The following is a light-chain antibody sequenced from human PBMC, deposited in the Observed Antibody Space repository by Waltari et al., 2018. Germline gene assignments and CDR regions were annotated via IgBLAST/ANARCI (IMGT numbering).Light chain of an antibody. CDR2: LGS. V-gene: IGKV2-28*01. Sequence: DIVMTQSPLSLSVTTGEASSISCRSSPSLLHSNGYNYLDWYLQKPGQSPQLLIYLGSNRASGVPDRFSGSASGTDFTLKISRVEAEDVGVYYCMQALQTPYTFGQGTKLEIK. J-gene: IGKJ2*01. CDR3: MQALQTPYT. CDR1: PSLLHSNGYNY.